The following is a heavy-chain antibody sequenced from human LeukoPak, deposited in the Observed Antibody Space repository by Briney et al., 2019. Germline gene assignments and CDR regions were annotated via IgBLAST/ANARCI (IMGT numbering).Heavy chain of an antibody. V-gene: IGHV4-39*01. CDR3: AGEVLTPFDY. D-gene: IGHD1-14*01. J-gene: IGHJ4*02. Sequence: SEPLSLACTVSDGSISSSSYYWGWIRQPPGKGLEWIGSIYYSGSTYYNPSLKSRVTISVDTSKNQFSLKLSSVTAADTAVYYCAGEVLTPFDYWGQGTLVTVSS. CDR1: DGSISSSSYY. CDR2: IYYSGST.